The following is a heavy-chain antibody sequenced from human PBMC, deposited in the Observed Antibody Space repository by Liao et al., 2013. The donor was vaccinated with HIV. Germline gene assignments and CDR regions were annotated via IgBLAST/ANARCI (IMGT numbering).Heavy chain of an antibody. CDR3: VGENNWNRNRAFDI. V-gene: IGHV4-4*07. CDR2: IYTSGST. Sequence: QVQLQESGPGLVKPSETLSLTCTVSGGSISSYYWSWIRQPAGKGLEWIGRIYTSGSTNYNPSLKSRVTISVDTSKNQFSLKLSSVTAADTAVYYCVGENNWNRNRAFDIWGQGTMVTVSS. J-gene: IGHJ3*02. CDR1: GGSISSYY. D-gene: IGHD1-20*01.